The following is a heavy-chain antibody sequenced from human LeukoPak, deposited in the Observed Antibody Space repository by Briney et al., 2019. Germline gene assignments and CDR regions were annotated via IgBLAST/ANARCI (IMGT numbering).Heavy chain of an antibody. Sequence: PGESLRLSCAASGFTFSSYWMSWVRQAPGKGLEWVANINKDGSEKYYVDSVKGRFTISRDNAKNSLYLQMNSLRDEDTAVYYCARVGCSGTTCYSGYYYYYYGMDVWGQGTTVTVSS. V-gene: IGHV3-7*02. J-gene: IGHJ6*02. CDR3: ARVGCSGTTCYSGYYYYYYGMDV. CDR1: GFTFSSYW. CDR2: INKDGSEK. D-gene: IGHD2-2*01.